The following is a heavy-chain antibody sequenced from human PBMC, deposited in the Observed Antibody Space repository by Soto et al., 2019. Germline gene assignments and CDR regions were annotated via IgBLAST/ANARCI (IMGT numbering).Heavy chain of an antibody. Sequence: AASVKVSCKPSGYTFTGYYMHWVRQAPGQGLEWMGWINPDSGGTVYAQKFQGRVTMTRDTSIGTVYMELSRLRSDDTAVYYCARVIRPNYFFDYWGQGTLVTVSS. V-gene: IGHV1-2*02. J-gene: IGHJ4*02. CDR3: ARVIRPNYFFDY. CDR2: INPDSGGT. CDR1: GYTFTGYY. D-gene: IGHD3-10*01.